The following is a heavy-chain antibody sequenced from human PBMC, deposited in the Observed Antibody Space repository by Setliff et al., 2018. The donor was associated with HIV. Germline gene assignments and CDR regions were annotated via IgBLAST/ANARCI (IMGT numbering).Heavy chain of an antibody. J-gene: IGHJ4*02. V-gene: IGHV3-23*01. CDR3: AKPQRDASYFDY. D-gene: IGHD1-1*01. Sequence: GGSLRLSCAASGFIFSNSAMTWVRQAPGKGLEWVSLISGNGVSTYYGDSVKGRFTISRDNSKNTVHLQMNSLRAEDTAIYYCAKPQRDASYFDYWGRGTLVTVSS. CDR2: ISGNGVST. CDR1: GFIFSNSA.